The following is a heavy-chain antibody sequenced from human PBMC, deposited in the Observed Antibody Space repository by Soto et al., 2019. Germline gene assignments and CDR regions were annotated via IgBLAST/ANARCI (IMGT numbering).Heavy chain of an antibody. CDR2: IYYSGST. V-gene: IGHV4-59*01. CDR1: GGSFSNYY. J-gene: IGHJ4*02. CDR3: ARGAAVAGRLDY. D-gene: IGHD6-19*01. Sequence: SETLSLTCTVSGGSFSNYYWSWIRQSPRKGLEWIGYIYYSGSTNYNPSLKSRVTISLDTSKNPLSLKLSPVTAADTAVYYCARGAAVAGRLDYWGQGALVTVSS.